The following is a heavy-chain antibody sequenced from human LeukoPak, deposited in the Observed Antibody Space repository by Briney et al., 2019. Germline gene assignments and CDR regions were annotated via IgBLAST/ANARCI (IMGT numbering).Heavy chain of an antibody. CDR1: GGSISSYY. Sequence: PSETLSLTCTVSGGSISSYYWSWIRQPPGKGLEWIGYIYYSGSTNYNPSLKSRVTISVDRSKNQFSLKLSSVTAADTAVYYCARDREAAAGSGHYYYYYMDVWGKGTTVTVSS. J-gene: IGHJ6*03. CDR3: ARDREAAAGSGHYYYYYMDV. V-gene: IGHV4-59*12. D-gene: IGHD6-13*01. CDR2: IYYSGST.